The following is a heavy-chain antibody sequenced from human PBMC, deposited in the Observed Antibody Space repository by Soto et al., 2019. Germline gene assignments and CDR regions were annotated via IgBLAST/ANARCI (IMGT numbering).Heavy chain of an antibody. CDR3: ARIASYGDILFDF. CDR2: ISSRHTI. D-gene: IGHD4-17*01. V-gene: IGHV3-48*01. J-gene: IGHJ4*02. Sequence: EVQLVESGGGSVQPGGSLRLSCAASGFTFSDYNMNWVRQAPGKGLEWVSYISSRHTIYYADSVKGRFIISRDNAKNSLYLQMNGLRAEDTAVYYCARIASYGDILFDFWGQGMLVTVSS. CDR1: GFTFSDYN.